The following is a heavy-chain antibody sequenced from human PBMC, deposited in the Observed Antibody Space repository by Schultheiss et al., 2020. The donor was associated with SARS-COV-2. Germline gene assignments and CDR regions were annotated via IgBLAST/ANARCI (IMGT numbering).Heavy chain of an antibody. J-gene: IGHJ6*02. D-gene: IGHD2-2*02. CDR2: ISYDGSNK. CDR1: GFTFSSYG. V-gene: IGHV3-30*03. Sequence: GGSLRLSCAASGFTFSSYGMHWVRQAPGKGLEWVAVISYDGSNKYYADSVKGRFTISRDNAKNSLYLQMNSLGAEDTAVYYCARVEVDVVVPAAIYYYYYGMDVWGQGTTVTVSS. CDR3: ARVEVDVVVPAAIYYYYYGMDV.